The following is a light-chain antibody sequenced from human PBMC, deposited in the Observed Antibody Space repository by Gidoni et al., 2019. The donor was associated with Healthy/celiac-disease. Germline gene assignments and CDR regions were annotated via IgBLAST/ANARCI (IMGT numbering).Light chain of an antibody. CDR3: QSYDSSLSGSGAV. J-gene: IGLJ7*01. CDR1: SSNIGAGYD. Sequence: QSVLTQPPSVSGAPGQRVAISFTGSSSNIGAGYDVHWYQQLPGTAPKLLIYGNTNRPSGVPDRFSGSKSGTSASLAITGLQAEDEADYYCQSYDSSLSGSGAVFGGGTQLTVL. V-gene: IGLV1-40*01. CDR2: GNT.